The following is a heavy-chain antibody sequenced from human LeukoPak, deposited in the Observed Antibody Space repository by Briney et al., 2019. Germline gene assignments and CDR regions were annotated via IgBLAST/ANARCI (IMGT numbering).Heavy chain of an antibody. D-gene: IGHD4-23*01. J-gene: IGHJ4*02. Sequence: GEPLKISCKGSGYSFTSYWIGWVRQMPGKGLEWMGIIYPGDSDTRYSPSFQGQVTISADKSISTAYLQWSSLKASDTAMYYCARSRYYGGNLWFLDYWGQGTLVTVSS. CDR2: IYPGDSDT. CDR1: GYSFTSYW. CDR3: ARSRYYGGNLWFLDY. V-gene: IGHV5-51*01.